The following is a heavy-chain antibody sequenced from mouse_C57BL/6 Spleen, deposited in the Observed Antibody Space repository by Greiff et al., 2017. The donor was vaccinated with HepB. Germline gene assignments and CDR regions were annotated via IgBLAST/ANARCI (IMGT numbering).Heavy chain of an antibody. CDR3: ARRVTTVVATAMDY. Sequence: VQLQQSGAELARPGASVKLSCKASGYTFTSYGISWVKQRTGQGLEWIGEIYPRSGNTYYNEKFKGKATLTADKSSSTAYMELRSLTSEDSAVYFCARRVTTVVATAMDYWGQGTSVTVSS. CDR2: IYPRSGNT. D-gene: IGHD1-1*01. CDR1: GYTFTSYG. J-gene: IGHJ4*01. V-gene: IGHV1-81*01.